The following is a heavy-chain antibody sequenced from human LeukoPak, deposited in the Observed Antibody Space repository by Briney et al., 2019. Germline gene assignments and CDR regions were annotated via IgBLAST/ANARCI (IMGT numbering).Heavy chain of an antibody. Sequence: QPGGSLRLSCAASRFTFSYGMHWVRQAPGKGLEWLSHISSSGGSTSYADSVKGRFTISRDNAKKSLFLQMNSLRAEDTAVYYCVAQGYYDNSGYFPYYFNYWGQGTLVTVSS. V-gene: IGHV3-48*04. CDR2: ISSSGGST. J-gene: IGHJ4*02. D-gene: IGHD3-22*01. CDR1: RFTFSYG. CDR3: VAQGYYDNSGYFPYYFNY.